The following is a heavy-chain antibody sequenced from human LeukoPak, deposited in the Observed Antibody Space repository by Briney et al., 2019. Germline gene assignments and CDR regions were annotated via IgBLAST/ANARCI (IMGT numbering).Heavy chain of an antibody. J-gene: IGHJ4*02. CDR1: AGSISLYNTYY. CDR2: IYYSGST. Sequence: PSETLSLTCTVSAGSISLYNTYYWNWIRQSPGKGLEWIGYIYYSGSTSYNPSLKSRVTISVDTFRKQFSLKLTSVTAADTALYYCAIRFGRLEAGGTPFDSWGQGTLVTVSS. D-gene: IGHD6-13*01. CDR3: AIRFGRLEAGGTPFDS. V-gene: IGHV4-59*12.